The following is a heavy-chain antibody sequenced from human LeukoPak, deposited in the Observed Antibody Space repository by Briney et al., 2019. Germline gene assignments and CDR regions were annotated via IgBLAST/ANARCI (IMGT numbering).Heavy chain of an antibody. J-gene: IGHJ2*01. D-gene: IGHD4-17*01. Sequence: SETLSLPCTVSGGSISSYYWSWIRQPPGKGLEWIGYIYYSGSTNYNPSLKSRVTISVDTSKNQFSLKLSSVTAADTAVYYCARHGDPYWYFDLWGRGTLVTVSS. CDR2: IYYSGST. CDR1: GGSISSYY. CDR3: ARHGDPYWYFDL. V-gene: IGHV4-59*01.